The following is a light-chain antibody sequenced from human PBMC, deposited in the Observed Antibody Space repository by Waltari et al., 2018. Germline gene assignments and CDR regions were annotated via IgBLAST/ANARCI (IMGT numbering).Light chain of an antibody. CDR1: SRDIGHYDY. V-gene: IGLV2-8*01. CDR3: SSFAGSNMLV. J-gene: IGLJ2*01. Sequence: QSALTQPPSASGSHGQSVTISCTGSSRDIGHYDYVSWYQQHPGKAPKLMIYEVNKRPSGVPDRCSGSQSGNTASLTVSGLQGEDEAEYFCSSFAGSNMLVFSGGTNLTVL. CDR2: EVN.